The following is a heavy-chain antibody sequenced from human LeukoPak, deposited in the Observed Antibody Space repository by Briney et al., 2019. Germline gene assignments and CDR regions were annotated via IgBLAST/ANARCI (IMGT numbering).Heavy chain of an antibody. J-gene: IGHJ4*02. CDR1: GGSFSGYY. CDR2: INHSGST. V-gene: IGHV4-34*01. CDR3: ARGYPQWPLDY. D-gene: IGHD6-19*01. Sequence: SETLSLTCAVYGGSFSGYYWSWIRQPPGKGLEWIGEINHSGSTNYNPSLKSRVTISVDTSKNQFSLKLSSVTAADTAVYYCARGYPQWPLDYWGQGTLVTVSS.